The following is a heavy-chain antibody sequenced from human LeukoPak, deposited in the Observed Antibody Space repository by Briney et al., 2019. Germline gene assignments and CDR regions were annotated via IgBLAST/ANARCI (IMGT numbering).Heavy chain of an antibody. D-gene: IGHD6-19*01. V-gene: IGHV3-30-3*01. J-gene: IGHJ4*02. CDR1: GFTFSSYA. Sequence: GGSLRLSCAASGFTFSSYAMHWVRQAPSKGLEWVAVMSYDGSKKYYVDSVKGRFTISRDNSKNTLYLQMNSLRAEDTAVYYCAKDRGWCFEYWGQGTVVTVSS. CDR2: MSYDGSKK. CDR3: AKDRGWCFEY.